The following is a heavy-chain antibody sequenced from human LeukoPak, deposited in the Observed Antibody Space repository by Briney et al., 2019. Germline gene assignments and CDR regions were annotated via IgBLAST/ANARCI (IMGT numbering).Heavy chain of an antibody. Sequence: GGSLRLSCAASGFTFSSCSMNWVRQAPGKGLEWVSSISSSSTYIYYVDSVKGRFTISRDDARNSLYLQMNSLRAEDTAVYYCARDWSGDDYWGQGTLVTVSS. CDR2: ISSSSTYI. CDR3: ARDWSGDDY. CDR1: GFTFSSCS. V-gene: IGHV3-21*01. D-gene: IGHD3-3*01. J-gene: IGHJ4*02.